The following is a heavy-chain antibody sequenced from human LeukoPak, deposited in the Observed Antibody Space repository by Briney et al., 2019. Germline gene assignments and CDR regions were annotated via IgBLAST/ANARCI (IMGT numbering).Heavy chain of an antibody. D-gene: IGHD1-26*01. J-gene: IGHJ3*02. CDR1: GFIFSRYA. CDR3: AFEIGRSQGAFDI. CDR2: IWNDGSDE. V-gene: IGHV3-33*01. Sequence: GGSLRLSCAASGFIFSRYAMHWVRQTPGKGLEWVAAIWNDGSDENYPDSVKGRFTISSDNSKNTLYLQMNSLRAEDTAVYYCAFEIGRSQGAFDIWGQGTMITVSS.